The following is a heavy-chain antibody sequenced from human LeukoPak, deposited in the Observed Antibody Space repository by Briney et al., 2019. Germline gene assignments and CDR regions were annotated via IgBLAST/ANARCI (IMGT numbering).Heavy chain of an antibody. CDR1: GGSISSYY. J-gene: IGHJ6*02. CDR2: IYYSGST. D-gene: IGHD5-12*01. CDR3: ARSLGLRVATISVLDTPYYYGMDV. Sequence: SETLSLTCTVSGGSISSYYWSWIRQPPGKGLEWIGYIYYSGSTNCNPSLKSRVTISVDTSKNQFSLKLSSVTAADTAVYYCARSLGLRVATISVLDTPYYYGMDVWGQGTTVTVSS. V-gene: IGHV4-59*01.